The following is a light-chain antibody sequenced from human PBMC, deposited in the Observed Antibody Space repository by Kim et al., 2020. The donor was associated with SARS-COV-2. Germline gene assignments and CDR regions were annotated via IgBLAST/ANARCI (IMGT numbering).Light chain of an antibody. Sequence: SSELTQDPVVSVALGQTVRITCQGDSLRGYYASWYQQKPGQAPVLVIYGKNNRPSGIPDRFSGSSSGNTASLTITGAQAEDEADYYCSVNPVVFGGGTQLTVL. CDR1: SLRGYY. V-gene: IGLV3-19*01. CDR2: GKN. CDR3: SVNPVV. J-gene: IGLJ2*01.